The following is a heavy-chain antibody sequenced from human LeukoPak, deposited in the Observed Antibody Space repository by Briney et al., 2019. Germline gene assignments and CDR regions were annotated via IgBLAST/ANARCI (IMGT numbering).Heavy chain of an antibody. CDR3: ARDAGTWFGELLYSTSNWFDP. Sequence: GASVKVSCKASGYTFTSYYMHWVRQAPGQGLEWMGIINPSGGSTSYAQKFQGRVTMTRDTSTSTVYMELSSLRSEDTAVYYCARDAGTWFGELLYSTSNWFDPWGQGTLVTVSS. CDR1: GYTFTSYY. V-gene: IGHV1-46*01. CDR2: INPSGGST. J-gene: IGHJ5*02. D-gene: IGHD3-10*01.